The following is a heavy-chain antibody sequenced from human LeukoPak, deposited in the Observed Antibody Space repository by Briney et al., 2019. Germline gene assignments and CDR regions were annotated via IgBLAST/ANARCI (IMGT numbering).Heavy chain of an antibody. CDR2: INHSGST. V-gene: IGHV4-34*01. J-gene: IGHJ4*02. D-gene: IGHD6-19*01. CDR3: ARVRRQWLAETFDY. Sequence: PSETLSLTCAVYGGSFSGYYWSWIRQPPGKGLEWIGEINHSGSTNYNPSLKSLVTISVDTSKNQFSLKLSSVTAADTAVYYCARVRRQWLAETFDYWGQGTLVTVSS. CDR1: GGSFSGYY.